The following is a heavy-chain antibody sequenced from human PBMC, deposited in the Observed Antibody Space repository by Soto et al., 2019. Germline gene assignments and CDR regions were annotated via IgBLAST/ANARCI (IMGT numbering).Heavy chain of an antibody. V-gene: IGHV4-61*01. J-gene: IGHJ5*02. CDR1: CGSVSSAPNF. CDR3: ARGMYKSGWNLDL. D-gene: IGHD6-19*01. Sequence: SETLCLTCPVSCGSVSSAPNFWSWVRQPPGGGLEWIAYILHSGSSMYNPSLKSRVTISLSKSKTQFSLRLTSVTAADTAVYYCARGMYKSGWNLDLWGQGIVV. CDR2: ILHSGSS.